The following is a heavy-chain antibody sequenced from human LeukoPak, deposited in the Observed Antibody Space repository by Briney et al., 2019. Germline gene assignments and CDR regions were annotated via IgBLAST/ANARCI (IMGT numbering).Heavy chain of an antibody. J-gene: IGHJ4*02. CDR2: IRNDGSSK. Sequence: GGSLRLSCAASGFTFSSYGMHWIRQAPGKGLEWVAFIRNDGSSKYYADSVKGRFTISRDNSKNTLYLQMYSLRAEDTAVYYCAKDVFSSWYFDYWGQGTLVTVSS. D-gene: IGHD6-13*01. CDR3: AKDVFSSWYFDY. CDR1: GFTFSSYG. V-gene: IGHV3-30*02.